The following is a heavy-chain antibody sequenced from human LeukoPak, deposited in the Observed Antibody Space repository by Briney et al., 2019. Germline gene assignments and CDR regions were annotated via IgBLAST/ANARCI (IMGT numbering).Heavy chain of an antibody. J-gene: IGHJ5*02. CDR3: ARDRPAYYYDSSGYP. Sequence: SETLSLTCTVSGGSIGSSSYYWGWIRQPPGKGLEWIGSIYYSGSTYYNPSLKSRVTISVDTSKNQFSLKLSSVTAADTAVYYCARDRPAYYYDSSGYPWGQGTLVTVSS. D-gene: IGHD3-22*01. CDR1: GGSIGSSSYY. CDR2: IYYSGST. V-gene: IGHV4-39*02.